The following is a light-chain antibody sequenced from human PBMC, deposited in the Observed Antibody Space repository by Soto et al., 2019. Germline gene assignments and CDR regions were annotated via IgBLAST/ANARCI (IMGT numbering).Light chain of an antibody. V-gene: IGKV3-15*01. CDR1: QSVSSN. CDR2: GAS. Sequence: EIVMTQSPATLSVAPGERATPSCRASQSVSSNLAWYQQKPGQAPRLLIYGASTRATVIPARFSGSGSGTEFTLTISSLQSEDFAVYYCQQYNKWPPYTFGQGTKLEIK. J-gene: IGKJ2*01. CDR3: QQYNKWPPYT.